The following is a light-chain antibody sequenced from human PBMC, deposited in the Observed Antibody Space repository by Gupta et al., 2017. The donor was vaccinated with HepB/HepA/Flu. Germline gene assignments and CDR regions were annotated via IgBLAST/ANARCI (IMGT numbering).Light chain of an antibody. CDR3: GSFASSDTVM. Sequence: QSVLTKPASVSAPPGQSITISCTGPRRDIGSYSLVSWFQQHPGEAPKLMIYAVTQQPSGISHRFSASKSGSTASLTISALQSEDAAHYYCGSFASSDTVMFGGGTQLTVL. V-gene: IGLV2-23*02. CDR2: AVT. CDR1: RRDIGSYSL. J-gene: IGLJ3*02.